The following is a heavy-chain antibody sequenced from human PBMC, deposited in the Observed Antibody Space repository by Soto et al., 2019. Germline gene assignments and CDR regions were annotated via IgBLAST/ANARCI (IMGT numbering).Heavy chain of an antibody. CDR3: ARDDVSMVTTFLDY. Sequence: GGSLRLSCAASGVPFNNYAMNWVRQALGKGLEWVGVIWLDGSNEHYADSGKGRFRMVRDNSNNSQYLQVNSGRGEDTALYSCARDDVSMVTTFLDYWGRGTLVTVSS. D-gene: IGHD2-21*02. V-gene: IGHV3-33*01. J-gene: IGHJ4*02. CDR2: IWLDGSNE. CDR1: GVPFNNYA.